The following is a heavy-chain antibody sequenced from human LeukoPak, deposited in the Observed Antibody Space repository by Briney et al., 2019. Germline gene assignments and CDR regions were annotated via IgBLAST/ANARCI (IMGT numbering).Heavy chain of an antibody. Sequence: SETLSLTCTVSGGSISSSDYYWGWIRQPPGKGLEWIGSIYYSGSTYYNPSLKSRVTISVDTSKNQFSLKLSSVTAADTAVYFCTSCSYYDFYMAVWGKGTTVTVSS. CDR3: TSCSYYDFYMAV. CDR2: IYYSGST. D-gene: IGHD2-21*01. J-gene: IGHJ6*03. V-gene: IGHV4-39*01. CDR1: GGSISSSDYY.